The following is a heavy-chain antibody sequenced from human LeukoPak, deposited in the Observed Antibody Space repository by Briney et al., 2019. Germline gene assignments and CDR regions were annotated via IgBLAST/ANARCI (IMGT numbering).Heavy chain of an antibody. Sequence: GGSLRLSCAASGFTFSSYWMSWVRQAPGKGLEWGANIKQEGSEKYYVDSVKGRFTISRDNAKNSLYLQMNSLRAEATAVYYCARQLGRESADSSVDYWGQGTLVTVSS. CDR1: GFTFSSYW. CDR2: IKQEGSEK. V-gene: IGHV3-7*01. CDR3: ARQLGRESADSSVDY. D-gene: IGHD3-22*01. J-gene: IGHJ4*02.